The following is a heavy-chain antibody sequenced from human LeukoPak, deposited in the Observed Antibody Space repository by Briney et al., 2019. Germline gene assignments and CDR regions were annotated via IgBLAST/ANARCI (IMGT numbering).Heavy chain of an antibody. CDR3: ARGGTYCSGGSCYSDDY. CDR1: GFTFSSYS. J-gene: IGHJ4*02. D-gene: IGHD2-15*01. Sequence: GGSLRLSCAASGFTFSSYSMNWVRQAPGKGLEWVSYISSSSTIYYADSVKGRFTISRDNAKNSLYLQMNSLRAEDTAVYYCARGGTYCSGGSCYSDDYWGQGTLVTVSS. V-gene: IGHV3-48*01. CDR2: ISSSSTI.